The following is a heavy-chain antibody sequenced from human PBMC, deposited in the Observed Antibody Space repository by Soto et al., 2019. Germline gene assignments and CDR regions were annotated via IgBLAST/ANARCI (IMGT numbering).Heavy chain of an antibody. Sequence: SVKVSCKASGFTFTSSAMQWLRQARGQRLEWIGWIVVGSGNTNYAQKFQERVTITRDMSTSTAYMELSSLRSEDTAVYYCAAEGTVTTGMDVWGQGTTVTVSS. CDR3: AAEGTVTTGMDV. CDR1: GFTFTSSA. J-gene: IGHJ6*02. V-gene: IGHV1-58*02. CDR2: IVVGSGNT. D-gene: IGHD4-17*01.